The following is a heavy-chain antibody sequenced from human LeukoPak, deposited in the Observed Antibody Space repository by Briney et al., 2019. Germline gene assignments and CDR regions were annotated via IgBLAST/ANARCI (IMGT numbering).Heavy chain of an antibody. D-gene: IGHD3-22*01. CDR1: GYTFTGYY. J-gene: IGHJ6*03. V-gene: IGHV1-2*02. CDR3: ARCMYYYDSSGYYPYYYYMDV. CDR2: INPNSGGT. Sequence: ASVKVSCKASGYTFTGYYMHWVRQAPGQGLEWMGWINPNSGGTNYAQKFQGRVTMTRDTSISTAYMELSRLRSDDTAVYYCARCMYYYDSSGYYPYYYYMDVWGKGTTVTISS.